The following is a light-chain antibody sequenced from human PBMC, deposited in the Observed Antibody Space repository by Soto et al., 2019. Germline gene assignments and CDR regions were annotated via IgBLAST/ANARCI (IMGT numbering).Light chain of an antibody. V-gene: IGKV1-5*03. CDR1: QTISSW. CDR2: KAF. CDR3: PPYNRYSRT. Sequence: IQMTQSPGSLSPPXCDGVTIAXXASQTISSWLAWYQQKPGKAPKLLIYKAFTLKSGVPSRFSGSGSGTEFTLTISSLQPDDFATYYCPPYNRYSRTYGQGTKVDNK. J-gene: IGKJ1*01.